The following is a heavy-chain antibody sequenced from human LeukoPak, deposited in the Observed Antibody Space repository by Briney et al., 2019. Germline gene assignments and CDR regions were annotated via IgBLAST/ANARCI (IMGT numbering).Heavy chain of an antibody. CDR2: ISYDGSNK. V-gene: IGHV3-30-3*01. Sequence: GGSLRLSCAASGFTFSSYAMHWVRQAPGKGLEWVAVISYDGSNKYYADSVKGRFTISRDNSKNTLYLQMNSLGAEDTAVYYCARGGQSGSGTGPYWGQGTLVTVSS. J-gene: IGHJ4*02. CDR1: GFTFSSYA. D-gene: IGHD1-26*01. CDR3: ARGGQSGSGTGPY.